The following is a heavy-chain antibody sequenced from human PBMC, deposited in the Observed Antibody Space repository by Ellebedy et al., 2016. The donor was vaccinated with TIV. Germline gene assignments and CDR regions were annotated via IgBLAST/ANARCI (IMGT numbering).Heavy chain of an antibody. CDR3: AKGGFGEEDF. CDR1: GFTFSSYA. V-gene: IGHV3-23*01. J-gene: IGHJ4*02. Sequence: GESLKISCAASGFTFSSYAMGWVRQAPGKGLEWVSAISGSGGSTYYADSVKGRFTTSRDNSKYTLYLQMNSLRAEDMAVYYCAKGGFGEEDFWGQGTLVTVSS. D-gene: IGHD3-10*01. CDR2: ISGSGGST.